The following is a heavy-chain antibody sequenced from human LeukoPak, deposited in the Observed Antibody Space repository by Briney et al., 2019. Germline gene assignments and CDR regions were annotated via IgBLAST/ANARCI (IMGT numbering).Heavy chain of an antibody. D-gene: IGHD5-24*01. V-gene: IGHV3-21*01. CDR2: ISSSSSYI. CDR1: GFTFSSYS. Sequence: GGSLRLSCAAYGFTFSSYSMNWVRQAPGKGLEWVSSISSSSSYIYYADSVKGRFTISRDNAKNSLYLQMNNLRAEDTAVYYCARERIKGGYNAFDIWGQGTMVTVSS. CDR3: ARERIKGGYNAFDI. J-gene: IGHJ3*02.